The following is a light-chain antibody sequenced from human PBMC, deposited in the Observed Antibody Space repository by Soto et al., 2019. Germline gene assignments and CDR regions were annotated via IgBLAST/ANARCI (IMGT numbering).Light chain of an antibody. V-gene: IGKV3-20*01. CDR3: QQYGSSPRT. CDR1: QSVSNN. J-gene: IGKJ2*01. Sequence: ILMTQSPATLSVSPGERATLSCRASQSVSNNLAWYQQKPGQAPRLLIYDASTRATGIPDRFSGSGSGTDFTLTISRLEPEDFAVYYCQQYGSSPRTFGQGTKLEIK. CDR2: DAS.